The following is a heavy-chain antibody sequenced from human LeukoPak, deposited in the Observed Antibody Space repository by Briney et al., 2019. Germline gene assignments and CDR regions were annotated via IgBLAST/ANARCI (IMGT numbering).Heavy chain of an antibody. CDR3: ARDGASIAAHGMDV. D-gene: IGHD6-6*01. CDR2: IYYSGST. CDR1: GGSISSGGYY. Sequence: TLSLTCTVSGGSISSGGYYWSWIRQHPGKGLEWIGYIYYSGSTYYNPSLKSRVTMSVDTSKNQFSLKLSSVTAADTAVYYCARDGASIAAHGMDVWGQGTTVTVSS. V-gene: IGHV4-31*03. J-gene: IGHJ6*02.